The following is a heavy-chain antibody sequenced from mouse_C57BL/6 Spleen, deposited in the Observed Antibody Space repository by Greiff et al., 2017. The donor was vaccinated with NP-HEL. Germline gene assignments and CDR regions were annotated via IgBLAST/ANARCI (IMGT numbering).Heavy chain of an antibody. Sequence: EVQVVESGGGLVQPGGSMKLSCVASGFTFSNYWMNWVRQSPEKGLEWVAQIRLKSDNYATHYAESVKGRFTISRDDSKSSVYLQMNNLRAEDTGIYYCSPITTYYFDYWGQGTTLTVSS. V-gene: IGHV6-3*01. CDR2: IRLKSDNYAT. CDR3: SPITTYYFDY. J-gene: IGHJ2*01. D-gene: IGHD1-1*01. CDR1: GFTFSNYW.